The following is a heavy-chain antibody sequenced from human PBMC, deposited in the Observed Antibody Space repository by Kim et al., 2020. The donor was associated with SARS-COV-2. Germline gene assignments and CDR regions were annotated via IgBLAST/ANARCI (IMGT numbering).Heavy chain of an antibody. J-gene: IGHJ5*02. D-gene: IGHD3-10*01. CDR1: GFTFDDYA. CDR2: ISWNSGSI. V-gene: IGHV3-9*01. CDR3: AKGLGTMVRGCTIFDP. Sequence: GGSLRLSCAASGFTFDDYAMHWVRQAPGKGLEWVSGISWNSGSIGYADSVKGRFTISRDNAKNSLYLQMNSLRAEDTALYYCAKGLGTMVRGCTIFDPWGQGTLVTVSS.